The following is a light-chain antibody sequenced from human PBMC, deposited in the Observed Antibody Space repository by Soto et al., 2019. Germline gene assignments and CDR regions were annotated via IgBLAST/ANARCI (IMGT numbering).Light chain of an antibody. V-gene: IGKV3-15*01. J-gene: IGKJ1*01. CDR1: QSVSSN. Sequence: ETVMTQSPATLSVSPGERATLSCRASQSVSSNVAWYQQKPGQAPRLLSYGASTRATGVPARFSGSGSGTEFTLTITSLQSEDLAVYYCQQHNNWPPWTFGQGTKVEIK. CDR2: GAS. CDR3: QQHNNWPPWT.